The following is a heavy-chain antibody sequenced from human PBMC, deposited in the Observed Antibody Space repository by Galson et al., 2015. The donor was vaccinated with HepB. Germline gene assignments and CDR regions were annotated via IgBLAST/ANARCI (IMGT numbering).Heavy chain of an antibody. J-gene: IGHJ3*02. D-gene: IGHD1-26*01. Sequence: SLRLSCAASGFTFSNAWMSWVRQAPGKGLEWVGRIKSKTDGGTTDYAAPVKGRFTISRDDSKNTLYLQMNSLKTEDTAVYYCTTDWYGSYYGGNDAFDIWGQGAMVTVSS. CDR3: TTDWYGSYYGGNDAFDI. V-gene: IGHV3-15*01. CDR1: GFTFSNAW. CDR2: IKSKTDGGTT.